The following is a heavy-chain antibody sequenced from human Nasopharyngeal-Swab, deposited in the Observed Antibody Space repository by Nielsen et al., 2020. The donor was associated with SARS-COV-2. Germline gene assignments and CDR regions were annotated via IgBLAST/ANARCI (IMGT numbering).Heavy chain of an antibody. CDR3: ARDGDILVVVAATLGFDF. Sequence: SVKVSCKTSGYNFTSYFIHWVRLAPGQGLEWMGVIIPSGGSTRYAQKFQGRVSMTSDTSTNTVYMELSSLKSEDTAVYYCARDGDILVVVAATLGFDFWGQGSQVTVSS. CDR2: IIPSGGST. V-gene: IGHV1-46*01. CDR1: GYNFTSYF. J-gene: IGHJ4*02. D-gene: IGHD2-15*01.